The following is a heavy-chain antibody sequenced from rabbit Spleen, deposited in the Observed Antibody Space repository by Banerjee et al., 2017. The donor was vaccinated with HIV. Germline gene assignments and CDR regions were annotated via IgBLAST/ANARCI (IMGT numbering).Heavy chain of an antibody. D-gene: IGHD1-1*01. CDR3: ARNYVNAFDP. CDR2: IYVGSGGGT. Sequence: QSLEESGGDLVKPGASLTLTCTASGFSFNYSYWICWVRQAPGKGLEWIACIYVGSGGGTKYATWPKGRFTISKTSSTTVTLQMTSLTAADTATYFCARNYVNAFDPWGQGTLVTVS. CDR1: GFSFNYSYW. V-gene: IGHV1S40*01. J-gene: IGHJ2*01.